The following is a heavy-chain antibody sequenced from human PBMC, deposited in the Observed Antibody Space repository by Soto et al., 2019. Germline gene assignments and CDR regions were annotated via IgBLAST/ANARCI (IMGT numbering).Heavy chain of an antibody. CDR1: GYSFTTSG. V-gene: IGHV1-18*01. D-gene: IGHD4-17*01. J-gene: IGHJ4*02. CDR2: ISTYNGNT. Sequence: QAQLVQSGAEVKEPGASVKVSCKASGYSFTTSGITWVRQAPGQGLEWMGWISTYNGNTNYAQNLQDRVTLTTDTSTSTAYMELRSLRSDDTAVYYCARRLYGVYDYWGQGTLVTVSS. CDR3: ARRLYGVYDY.